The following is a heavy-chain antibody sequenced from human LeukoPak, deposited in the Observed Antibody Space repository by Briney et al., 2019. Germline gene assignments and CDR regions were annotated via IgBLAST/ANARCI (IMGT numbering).Heavy chain of an antibody. Sequence: SETLSLTCAVSGGSISSSNWWSWVRQPPGKGLEWIGEIYHSGRPNYNPSLKSRVTISLDMPKNQFSLKLSSVTAADTAVYYCARDAGTTRTYRCFDLWGRGTLVAVSS. CDR1: GGSISSSNW. V-gene: IGHV4-4*02. J-gene: IGHJ2*01. CDR2: IYHSGRP. CDR3: ARDAGTTRTYRCFDL. D-gene: IGHD1-7*01.